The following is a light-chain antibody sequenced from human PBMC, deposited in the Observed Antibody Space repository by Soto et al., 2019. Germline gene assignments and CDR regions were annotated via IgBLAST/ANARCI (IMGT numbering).Light chain of an antibody. CDR1: QIVISSY. V-gene: IGKV3-11*01. CDR3: QQRSNWPPLT. J-gene: IGKJ4*01. Sequence: EIVLTQSPATLSLSQGERATLSCRASQIVISSYLAWYQQKPGQAPRLLIYGASTRATGVPARFSGSGSGTDFTLTISSLEPGDFAVYYCQQRSNWPPLTFGGGTKVDIK. CDR2: GAS.